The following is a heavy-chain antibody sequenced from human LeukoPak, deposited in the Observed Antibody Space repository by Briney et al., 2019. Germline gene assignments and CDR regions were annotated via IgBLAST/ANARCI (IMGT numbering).Heavy chain of an antibody. CDR3: AKDFRIGYSAHFDY. J-gene: IGHJ4*02. CDR2: IYENGGTT. CDR1: GFTFRSHA. D-gene: IGHD2-21*01. Sequence: GGSLRLSCVGSGFTFRSHAMSWVRQAPEKGLEFVSGIYENGGTTYYADSVKGRFSISRDNSRNTLYLQMDSLRGEDTAVYYRAKDFRIGYSAHFDYWGQGALVTVSS. V-gene: IGHV3-23*01.